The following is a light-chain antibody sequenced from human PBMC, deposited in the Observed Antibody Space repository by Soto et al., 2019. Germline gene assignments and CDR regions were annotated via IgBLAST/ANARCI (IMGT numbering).Light chain of an antibody. CDR1: QSISSW. J-gene: IGKJ2*01. CDR3: QQYNSYSPT. Sequence: DIQMTQSPSTLSASVGDRVTITCRASQSISSWLAWYQQKPGKAPKLLIYDASSLESGVPSRFSGSGFGTEFTLTISSLQPDDFATYYCQQYNSYSPTFGQGTKLEIK. CDR2: DAS. V-gene: IGKV1-5*01.